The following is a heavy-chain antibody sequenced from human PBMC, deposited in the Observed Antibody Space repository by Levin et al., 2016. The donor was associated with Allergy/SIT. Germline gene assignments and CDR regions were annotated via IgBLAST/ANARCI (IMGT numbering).Heavy chain of an antibody. D-gene: IGHD6-13*01. V-gene: IGHV4-39*01. CDR1: GGSISSSSYY. CDR2: IYYSGRT. J-gene: IGHJ4*02. CDR3: ARHGESIAAAAIAAAGIGY. Sequence: SETLSLTCIVSGGSISSSSYYWGWIRQPPGKGLEWIGSIYYSGRTNYNPSLESRVTISVDTSKNQFSLKLSSVTAADTAVYYCARHGESIAAAAIAAAGIGYWGQGTLVTVSS.